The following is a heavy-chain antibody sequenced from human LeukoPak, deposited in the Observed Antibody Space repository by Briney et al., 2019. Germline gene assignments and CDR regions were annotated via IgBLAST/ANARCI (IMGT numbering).Heavy chain of an antibody. CDR1: GYTFIDGY. J-gene: IGHJ5*02. CDR2: INPNSGGT. CDR3: ARDRSSGWYSWFDP. V-gene: IGHV1-2*02. Sequence: ASVKVSCKASGYTFIDGYIYWVRQAPGQGLEWKGWINPNSGGTKYAQKFQGRVTMTRDTSISTAYMDLSKLRSDDTAVYYCARDRSSGWYSWFDPWGQGTLVTVSS. D-gene: IGHD6-19*01.